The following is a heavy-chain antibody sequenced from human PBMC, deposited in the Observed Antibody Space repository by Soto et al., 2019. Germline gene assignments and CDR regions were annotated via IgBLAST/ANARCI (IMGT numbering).Heavy chain of an antibody. J-gene: IGHJ4*02. Sequence: ASVKVSCKASGYTFTSYGISWVRQAPGQGLEWMGWISAYSGNTNYAPKLQGRVTMTTDTSTSTAYMDLRSLRSDDTAVYYCARKNDYGDFDYWGQGTLVTVSS. V-gene: IGHV1-18*01. CDR2: ISAYSGNT. D-gene: IGHD4-17*01. CDR1: GYTFTSYG. CDR3: ARKNDYGDFDY.